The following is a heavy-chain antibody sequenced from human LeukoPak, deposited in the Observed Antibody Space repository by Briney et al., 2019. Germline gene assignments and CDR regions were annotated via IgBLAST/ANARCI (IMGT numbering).Heavy chain of an antibody. D-gene: IGHD2-8*01. J-gene: IGHJ4*01. CDR2: ISGSGSDI. CDR1: GFSISDSY. V-gene: IGHV3-11*01. CDR3: STDPRLLMY. Sequence: GGSLRLSCVVSGFSISDSYMTWIRQTPGKGLERLAYISGSGSDIYFADSVKGRFTISRDNAKSSLYLQMNSLRPEDTALYYCSTDPRLLMYWGHGTLVTVSS.